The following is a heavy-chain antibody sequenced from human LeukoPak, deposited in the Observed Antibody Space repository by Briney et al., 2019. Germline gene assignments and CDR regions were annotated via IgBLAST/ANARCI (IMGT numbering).Heavy chain of an antibody. J-gene: IGHJ6*04. CDR1: GFPPSAFW. V-gene: IGHV3-7*01. Sequence: GGSLRLLCVASGFPPSAFWMRWVRRPPGKGLEGVANMKKDGSEIERVDSVKGRFNIFRDNAGHSVSLQENTQRAEDTDVYYCATFSGVIPGGLLLWGKGTTVIVSS. CDR3: ATFSGVIPGGLLL. CDR2: MKKDGSEI. D-gene: IGHD3-16*02.